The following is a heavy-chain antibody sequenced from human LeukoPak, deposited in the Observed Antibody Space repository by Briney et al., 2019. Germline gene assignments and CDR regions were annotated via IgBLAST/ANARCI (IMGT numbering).Heavy chain of an antibody. CDR2: SIPILGIA. V-gene: IGHV1-69*04. CDR1: GGTFSSYA. Sequence: ASVKVSCKASGGTFSSYAISWVRQAPGQGLEWMGRSIPILGIANYAQKFQGRVTITADKSTSTAYMELSSLRSEDTAVYYCASTDIVATIRGYYFDYWAQGTLVTVSS. CDR3: ASTDIVATIRGYYFDY. D-gene: IGHD5-12*01. J-gene: IGHJ4*02.